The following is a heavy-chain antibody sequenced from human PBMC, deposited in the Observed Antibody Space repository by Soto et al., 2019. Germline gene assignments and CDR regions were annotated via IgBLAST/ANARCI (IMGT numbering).Heavy chain of an antibody. V-gene: IGHV2-5*02. CDR1: GFSLNTSGVG. CDR2: IYWDDDK. J-gene: IGHJ4*02. Sequence: QITLKESGPTLVKPTQTLTLTCTFSGFSLNTSGVGVGWIRQPPGKALEWLALIYWDDDKRYSPSLKSRLTITKDTSKNQVVLTMTNMDPVDTATYYCAHVINVSPFGVVFSVKNWGQGTLVTVSS. CDR3: AHVINVSPFGVVFSVKN. D-gene: IGHD3-3*01.